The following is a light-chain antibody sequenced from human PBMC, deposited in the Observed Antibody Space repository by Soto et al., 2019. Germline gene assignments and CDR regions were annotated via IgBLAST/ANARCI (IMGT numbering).Light chain of an antibody. V-gene: IGLV2-8*01. Sequence: QSALTQPPSASGSPGQSVTISCTGTSSDVGGYNYVSWYQQHPGKAPKLMIYEVSKRPSGVPDRFSGSKSGNTASLTVSGLQAEAEADYYCSSYAGSNVWVFGGGTKLTVL. CDR3: SSYAGSNVWV. J-gene: IGLJ3*02. CDR1: SSDVGGYNY. CDR2: EVS.